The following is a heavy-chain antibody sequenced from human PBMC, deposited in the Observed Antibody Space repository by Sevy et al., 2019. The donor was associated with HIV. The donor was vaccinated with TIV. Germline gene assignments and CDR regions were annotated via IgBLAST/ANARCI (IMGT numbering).Heavy chain of an antibody. V-gene: IGHV4-39*01. CDR2: ISYSGST. CDR1: GGSISSDSFL. D-gene: IGHD3-3*02. Sequence: SETLSLTCTVSGGSISSDSFLWGWIRQTPGGGLSWIGSISYSGSTYYDPSLKSRITVDVDTSKKQFSLELRSVTAADTAMYYCARHLHFYGIDVWGPGTTVTVSS. CDR3: ARHLHFYGIDV. J-gene: IGHJ6*02.